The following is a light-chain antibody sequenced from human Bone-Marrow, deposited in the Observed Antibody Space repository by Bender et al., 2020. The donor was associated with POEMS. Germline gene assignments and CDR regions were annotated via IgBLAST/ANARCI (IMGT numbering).Light chain of an antibody. J-gene: IGLJ3*02. CDR3: QSYDNSLGGWV. Sequence: HSALTEAASVSGSLGQSITISCTGTSSDVGSYKLVSWYQQHPGKAPKLMIDAVSRRPSGVPDRFSGFKSGNTASLTISGLQAEDEGDYYCQSYDNSLGGWVFGGGTKLTVL. CDR2: AVS. CDR1: SSDVGSYKL. V-gene: IGLV2-14*02.